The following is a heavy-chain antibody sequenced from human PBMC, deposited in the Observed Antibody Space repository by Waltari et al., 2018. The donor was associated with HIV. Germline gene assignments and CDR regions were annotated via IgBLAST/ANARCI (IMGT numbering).Heavy chain of an antibody. CDR3: ARGSDRDNSGWVDQFDY. Sequence: QVQLQQWGAGLLKPSETLSLTCAVYGESFSGYYWSWIRQSPGKGMEWIGEINHSGSTNYNPSLKSRVTVSVDTSKNQFSLKLSSVTAADTAVYYCARGSDRDNSGWVDQFDYWGQGTLFTVSS. V-gene: IGHV4-34*01. J-gene: IGHJ4*02. D-gene: IGHD6-19*01. CDR2: INHSGST. CDR1: GESFSGYY.